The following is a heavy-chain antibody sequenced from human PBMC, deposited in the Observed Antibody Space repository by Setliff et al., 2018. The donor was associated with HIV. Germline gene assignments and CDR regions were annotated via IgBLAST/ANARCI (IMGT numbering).Heavy chain of an antibody. V-gene: IGHV1-18*01. CDR3: ARDWDIWDYFDY. CDR1: GGTFNSHA. CDR2: ISPNSGNT. J-gene: IGHJ4*02. Sequence: ASVKVSCKASGGTFNSHAISWLRQAPGEGLQWMGWISPNSGNTFYARKFQGRVTLTTDTSTNTAYLDLRSLTSDDTAVYFCARDWDIWDYFDYWGQGTQVTVSS. D-gene: IGHD3-16*01.